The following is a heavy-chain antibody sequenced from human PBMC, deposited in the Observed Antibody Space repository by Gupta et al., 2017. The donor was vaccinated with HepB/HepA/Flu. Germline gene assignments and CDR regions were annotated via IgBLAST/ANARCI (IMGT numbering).Heavy chain of an antibody. D-gene: IGHD3-3*01. Sequence: GSLRLACAASGFTVSSKYMRWVRQAPGKGLEWVSVMYSGGGTNYADSVRGRFTISRDTSKNTLSLQMDNLSVEDTAIYFCARSAGTFGGINDAFDIWGQGTTVTVSS. J-gene: IGHJ3*02. CDR2: MYSGGGT. CDR1: GFTVSSKY. V-gene: IGHV3-53*01. CDR3: ARSAGTFGGINDAFDI.